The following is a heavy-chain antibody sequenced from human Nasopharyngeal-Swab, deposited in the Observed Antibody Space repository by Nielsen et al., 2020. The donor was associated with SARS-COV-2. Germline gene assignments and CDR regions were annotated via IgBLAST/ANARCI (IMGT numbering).Heavy chain of an antibody. V-gene: IGHV3-21*01. CDR2: ISSSSSYI. J-gene: IGHJ4*02. CDR3: ARDRRGYYDILTGYPGFDY. Sequence: GGSLRLSCAASGFTFSSYSMNWVRKAPGGGLEWVSSISSSSSYIYYADSVKGRFTISRDNAKNSLYLQMNSLRAEDTAVYYCARDRRGYYDILTGYPGFDYWGQGTLVTVSS. D-gene: IGHD3-9*01. CDR1: GFTFSSYS.